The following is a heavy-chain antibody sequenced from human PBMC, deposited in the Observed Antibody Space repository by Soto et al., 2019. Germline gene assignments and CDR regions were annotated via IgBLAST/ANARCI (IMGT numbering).Heavy chain of an antibody. J-gene: IGHJ4*02. V-gene: IGHV4-30-4*01. CDR1: VGSISICYYY. CDR2: IYYSGST. D-gene: IGHD3-22*01. Sequence: SETRSITCTVSVGSISICYYYWSWIRHPPGNGLEWIGYIYYSGSTYYNPSLKSRVTISVDTSNNQFSLKLSSVTAADTAVYYCAREGYYYDSSGYSWGQGTLVTVSS. CDR3: AREGYYYDSSGYS.